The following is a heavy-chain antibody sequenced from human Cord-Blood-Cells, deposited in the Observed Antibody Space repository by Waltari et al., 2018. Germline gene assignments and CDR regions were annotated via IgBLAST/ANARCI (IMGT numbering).Heavy chain of an antibody. CDR3: ARGRSSFFDY. V-gene: IGHV3-7*01. Sequence: EVQLVESGGGLVQPGGSLRLSCAASGFTFSSYWMSWVRQAPGKGVGWVANIKKDGSEKYYVDYVKGRFTISRDNAKNSLYLQMNSLRAEDTAVYYCARGRSSFFDYWGQGTLVTVSS. D-gene: IGHD6-6*01. CDR2: IKKDGSEK. J-gene: IGHJ4*02. CDR1: GFTFSSYW.